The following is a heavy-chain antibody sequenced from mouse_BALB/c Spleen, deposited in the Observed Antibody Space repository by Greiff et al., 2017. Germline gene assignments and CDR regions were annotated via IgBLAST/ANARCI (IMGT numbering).Heavy chain of an antibody. CDR1: GFTFTDYY. CDR3: ARDSRSSAY. J-gene: IGHJ3*01. V-gene: IGHV7-3*02. CDR2: IRNKANGYTT. Sequence: EVNLVDSGGGLVPPGGSLRLSCATSGFTFTDYYMSWVRQPPGKALEWLGFIRNKANGYTTEYSASVKGRFTISRDNSQSILYLQMNTLRAEDSATYYCARDSRSSAYWGQGTLVTVSA.